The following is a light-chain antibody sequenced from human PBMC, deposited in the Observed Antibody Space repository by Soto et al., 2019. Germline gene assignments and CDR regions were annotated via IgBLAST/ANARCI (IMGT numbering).Light chain of an antibody. CDR3: GTWDNSLSAVV. CDR2: DNN. Sequence: QSVLTQPPSVSAAPGQKVTISCSGSSSNIGNKYVSWYQQLPGTAPKLLIYDNNKRPSGIPDRFSGSKSGTSATLTGLQTGDEADYYCGTWDNSLSAVVFGGGTKLTVL. J-gene: IGLJ2*01. V-gene: IGLV1-51*01. CDR1: SSNIGNKY.